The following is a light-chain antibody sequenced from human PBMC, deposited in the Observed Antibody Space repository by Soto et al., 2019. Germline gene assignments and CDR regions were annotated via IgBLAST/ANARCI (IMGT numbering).Light chain of an antibody. J-gene: IGKJ1*01. CDR2: AAS. V-gene: IGKV1-39*01. CDR3: QQCYSTHWT. CDR1: QSISFY. Sequence: DIQMTQSPSSLSASVGDRVTITCRASQSISFYLNWYQQKPGKAPRLLIYAASNLQSGVPSRFSDSGSGTHFTLTLSNLQPEDFATYCCQQCYSTHWTFGQGTKVEIK.